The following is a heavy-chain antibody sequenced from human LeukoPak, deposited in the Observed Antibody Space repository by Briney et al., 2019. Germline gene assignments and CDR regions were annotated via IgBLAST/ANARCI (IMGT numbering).Heavy chain of an antibody. CDR1: GGSISSYY. Sequence: SETLSLTCTVPGGSISSYYWSWIRQPPGKGLEWIGYIYYSGSTNYNPSLKSRVTISVDTSKNQFSLKLSSVTAADTAVYYCARVPPSGGYDPFTIDYWGQGTLVTVSS. D-gene: IGHD5-12*01. CDR2: IYYSGST. V-gene: IGHV4-59*01. J-gene: IGHJ4*02. CDR3: ARVPPSGGYDPFTIDY.